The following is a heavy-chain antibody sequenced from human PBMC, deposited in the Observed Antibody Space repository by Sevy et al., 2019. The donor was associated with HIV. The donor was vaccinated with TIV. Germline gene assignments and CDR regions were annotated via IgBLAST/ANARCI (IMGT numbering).Heavy chain of an antibody. Sequence: GGSLRLSCVASGFTFNTYWMHWVRQAPGKGLVWVSRINGDGSSTTYADFVKGRFTVSRDNAKNTLHLQMNSLRAEDTSVYYCARGGWGDCYYGSGVDYWGQGTLVTVSS. D-gene: IGHD3-10*01. CDR3: ARGGWGDCYYGSGVDY. V-gene: IGHV3-74*01. CDR2: INGDGSST. J-gene: IGHJ4*02. CDR1: GFTFNTYW.